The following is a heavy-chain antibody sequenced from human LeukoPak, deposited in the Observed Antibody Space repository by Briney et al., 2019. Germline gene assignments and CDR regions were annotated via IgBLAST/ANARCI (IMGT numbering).Heavy chain of an antibody. V-gene: IGHV3-74*01. J-gene: IGHJ6*02. CDR1: GFTFSSYW. Sequence: GGSLRLSCAASGFTFSSYWMHWVRQAPGKGLVWASRINSDESSTSYADSVKGRFTISRDNAKNTLYLQMNSLRAEDTAVYYCARVGLYCSSTSCYKFWYYYYGMDVWGQGTTVTVSS. CDR3: ARVGLYCSSTSCYKFWYYYYGMDV. CDR2: INSDESST. D-gene: IGHD2-2*02.